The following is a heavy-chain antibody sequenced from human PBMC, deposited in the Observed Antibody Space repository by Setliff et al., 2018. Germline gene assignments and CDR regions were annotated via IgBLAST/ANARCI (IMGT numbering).Heavy chain of an antibody. CDR3: ARARGSGARAFDI. V-gene: IGHV1-3*01. J-gene: IGHJ3*02. CDR2: ISAAGGGA. D-gene: IGHD1-26*01. Sequence: ASVKVSCKASGYTFNSNAIHWVRQAPGQRLEWMGWISAAGGGAKYSQKFQDRVTITRDTSATTAYIGLSSLRSEDTAVYYCARARGSGARAFDIWGQGTMVTVSS. CDR1: GYTFNSNA.